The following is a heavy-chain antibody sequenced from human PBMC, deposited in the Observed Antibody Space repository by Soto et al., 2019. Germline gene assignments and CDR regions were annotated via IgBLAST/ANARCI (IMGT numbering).Heavy chain of an antibody. V-gene: IGHV3-23*01. CDR3: AKELRGYSYGLTSDY. CDR1: GFTFSSYA. CDR2: ISDSGGST. D-gene: IGHD5-18*01. Sequence: GGSLRLSCAASGFTFSSYAMSWVRQAPGKGLEWVSAISDSGGSTYYADSVKGRFTISRDNSKNTLYLQMNSLRAEDTAVYYCAKELRGYSYGLTSDYWGQGTLVTVSS. J-gene: IGHJ4*02.